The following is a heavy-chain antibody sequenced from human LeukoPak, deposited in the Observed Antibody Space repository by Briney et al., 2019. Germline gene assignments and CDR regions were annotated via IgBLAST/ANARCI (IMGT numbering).Heavy chain of an antibody. Sequence: PGGSPRLSCAASGFTFSSYGMHWVRQAPGKGLEWVAVISYDGSNKYYADSVKGRFTISRDNSKNTLYLQMNSLRAEDTAVYYCAKIHCSGGSCHPPSDFDYWGQGTLVTVSS. CDR3: AKIHCSGGSCHPPSDFDY. V-gene: IGHV3-30*18. J-gene: IGHJ4*02. CDR1: GFTFSSYG. CDR2: ISYDGSNK. D-gene: IGHD2-15*01.